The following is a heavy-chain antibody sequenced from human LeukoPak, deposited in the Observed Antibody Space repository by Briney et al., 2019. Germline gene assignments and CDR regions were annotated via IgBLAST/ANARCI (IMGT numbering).Heavy chain of an antibody. Sequence: PGGSLGLSCAASGFTFSSYWMSWVRQTPGKGLEWVANIKQDGSEKYYVDSVKGRFTISRDNAKNSLYLQMNSLRAEDTAVYCCARAGYDFWSGYHLFYYYYYMDVWGKGTTVTVSS. J-gene: IGHJ6*03. CDR1: GFTFSSYW. V-gene: IGHV3-7*01. D-gene: IGHD3-3*01. CDR2: IKQDGSEK. CDR3: ARAGYDFWSGYHLFYYYYYMDV.